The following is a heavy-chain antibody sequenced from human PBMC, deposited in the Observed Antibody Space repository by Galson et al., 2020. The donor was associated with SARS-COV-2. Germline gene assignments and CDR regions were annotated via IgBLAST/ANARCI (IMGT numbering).Heavy chain of an antibody. CDR3: ARGSTSSYNCFDP. V-gene: IGHV3-48*04. J-gene: IGHJ5*02. Sequence: GSLRLSCAASGFTFSTYSMNWVRQAPGKGLEWLSYIGTRGSPVHYADSVKGRFTISRDNAKSSLYLQMNSLRAEDTAMYYCARGSTSSYNCFDPWGQGTLVTVSS. CDR1: GFTFSTYS. CDR2: IGTRGSPV. D-gene: IGHD6-6*01.